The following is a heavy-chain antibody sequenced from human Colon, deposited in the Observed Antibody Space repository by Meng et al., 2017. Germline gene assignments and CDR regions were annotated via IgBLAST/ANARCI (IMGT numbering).Heavy chain of an antibody. Sequence: GESLKISCAASGFNFKNTWISWVRQAPGKGLEWVGRVKSTTDGGTTDYAAPVKGRFTISREDSENMVYLQMNSQKSEDTAVYYCTTDDNSGYDLGDWFDPWGQGTLVTVSS. CDR3: TTDDNSGYDLGDWFDP. J-gene: IGHJ5*02. V-gene: IGHV3-15*01. D-gene: IGHD3-22*01. CDR2: VKSTTDGGTT. CDR1: GFNFKNTW.